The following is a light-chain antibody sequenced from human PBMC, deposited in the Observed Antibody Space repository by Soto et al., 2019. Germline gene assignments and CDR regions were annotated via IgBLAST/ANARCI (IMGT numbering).Light chain of an antibody. CDR1: SSDVCGYNY. CDR3: SSFTSSSTRV. V-gene: IGLV2-14*01. CDR2: DVS. J-gene: IGLJ1*01. Sequence: QSALTQPASVSGSPGQSITISCTGTSSDVCGYNYVSWYQQHPDKAPKLMIYDVSNRPSGVSNRFSGSKSGNTASLTISGLQAEDEADYYCSSFTSSSTRVFGTGTKLTVL.